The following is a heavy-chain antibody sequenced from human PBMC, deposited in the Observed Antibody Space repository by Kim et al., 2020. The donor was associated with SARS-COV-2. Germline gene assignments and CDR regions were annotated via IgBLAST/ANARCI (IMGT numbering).Heavy chain of an antibody. V-gene: IGHV4-39*01. CDR1: GGSISSSSYY. Sequence: SETLSLTCTVSGGSISSSSYYWGWIRQPPGKGLEWIGSIYYSGSTYYNPSLKSRVTISVDTSKNQFSLKLSSVTAADTAVYYCARQSVVRRLDYWGQGTLVTVSS. CDR2: IYYSGST. J-gene: IGHJ4*02. D-gene: IGHD2-2*01. CDR3: ARQSVVRRLDY.